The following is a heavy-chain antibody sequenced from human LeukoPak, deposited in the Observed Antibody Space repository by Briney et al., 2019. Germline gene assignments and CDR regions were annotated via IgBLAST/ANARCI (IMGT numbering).Heavy chain of an antibody. V-gene: IGHV3-7*01. J-gene: IGHJ3*02. CDR1: EFTFFTYW. CDR2: IKQDGSEK. Sequence: GGSLRLSCAASEFTFFTYWMSWVRQAPGKGLEWVANIKQDGSEKYYVDSVKGRFTISRDNAKNSLYLQMNSLRAEDTAVYYCARHFYGDYAGDAFDIWGQGTMVTVSS. D-gene: IGHD4-17*01. CDR3: ARHFYGDYAGDAFDI.